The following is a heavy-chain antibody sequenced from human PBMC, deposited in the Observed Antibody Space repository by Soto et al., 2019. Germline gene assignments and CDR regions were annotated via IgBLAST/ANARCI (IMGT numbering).Heavy chain of an antibody. CDR3: ARESSTSCPRH. Sequence: SGGSLRLSCAASGFTFSSYSMNWVRQAPGKGLEWVSSISSSSSYIYYADSVKGRFTISRGNAKNSLYLQMSSLRAEDTAVYYCARESSTSCPRHWGQGTLVTVSS. CDR1: GFTFSSYS. D-gene: IGHD2-2*01. J-gene: IGHJ4*02. CDR2: ISSSSSYI. V-gene: IGHV3-21*01.